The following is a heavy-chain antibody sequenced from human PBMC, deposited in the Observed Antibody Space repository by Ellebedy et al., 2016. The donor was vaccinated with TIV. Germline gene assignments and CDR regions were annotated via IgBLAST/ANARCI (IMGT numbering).Heavy chain of an antibody. CDR3: AKGMDDSGGRYYPNTWFDP. CDR2: ISSTSGYI. Sequence: GGSLRLSCAASGFAFSDYSMGWVRQAPGKGLEWVSSISSTSGYIYYADSVKGRFTISRDRAKNSLYLQMNSLRAEDTAVYYCAKGMDDSGGRYYPNTWFDPWGQGTLVTVSS. CDR1: GFAFSDYS. J-gene: IGHJ5*02. D-gene: IGHD3-22*01. V-gene: IGHV3-21*01.